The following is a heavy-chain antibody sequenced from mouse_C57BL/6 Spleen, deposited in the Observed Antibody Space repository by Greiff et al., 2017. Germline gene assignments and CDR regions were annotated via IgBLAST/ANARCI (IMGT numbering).Heavy chain of an antibody. V-gene: IGHV1-82*01. J-gene: IGHJ3*01. Sequence: LQESGPELVKPGASVKISCKASGYAFSSSWMNWVKQRPGKGLEWIGRIYPGDGDTNYNGKFKGKATLTADKSSSTAYMQLSSLTSEDSAVYFCAREGGYDGFAYWGQGTLVTVSA. CDR1: GYAFSSSW. CDR2: IYPGDGDT. CDR3: AREGGYDGFAY. D-gene: IGHD2-2*01.